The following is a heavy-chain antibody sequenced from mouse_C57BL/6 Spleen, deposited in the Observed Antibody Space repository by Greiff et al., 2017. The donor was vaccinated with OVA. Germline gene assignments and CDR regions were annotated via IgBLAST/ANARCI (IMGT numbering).Heavy chain of an antibody. Sequence: VQLQQPGAELVMPGASVKLSCKASGYTFTSYWMHWVKQRPGPGLEWIGEIDPSDSYTNYNQKFKDKSTLTVDKSSSTAYMQLSSLTSEDSAVYYCARYYSNYEGFAYWGQGTLVTVSA. D-gene: IGHD2-5*01. CDR2: IDPSDSYT. V-gene: IGHV1-69*01. CDR3: ARYYSNYEGFAY. CDR1: GYTFTSYW. J-gene: IGHJ3*01.